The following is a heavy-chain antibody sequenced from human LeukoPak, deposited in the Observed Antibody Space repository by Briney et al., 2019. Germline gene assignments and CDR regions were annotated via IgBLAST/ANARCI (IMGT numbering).Heavy chain of an antibody. D-gene: IGHD3-22*01. CDR1: GLTFSSCG. Sequence: GGSLTLSRAPSGLTFSSCGVRWVRQAPGKGLEWVASISGSGGSTYYADSVTGRFTITREESKNKLHLQMKSLRAEDAAVDYCAKDDLCYYDSSCYYTFDYWGQGTLVTVSS. V-gene: IGHV3-23*01. CDR2: ISGSGGST. CDR3: AKDDLCYYDSSCYYTFDY. J-gene: IGHJ4*02.